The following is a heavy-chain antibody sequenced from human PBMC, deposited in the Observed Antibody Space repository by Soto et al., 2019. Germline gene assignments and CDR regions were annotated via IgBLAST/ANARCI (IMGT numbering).Heavy chain of an antibody. D-gene: IGHD3-3*01. CDR3: ASRYDFWSGYYSSGFDP. CDR2: ISSSSSYI. Sequence: RLSCAASGFTFSSYSMNWVRQAPGKGLEWVSSISSSSSYIYYADSVKGRFTISRDNAKNSLYLQMNSLRAEDTAVYYCASRYDFWSGYYSSGFDPWGQGTLVTVSS. J-gene: IGHJ5*02. V-gene: IGHV3-21*01. CDR1: GFTFSSYS.